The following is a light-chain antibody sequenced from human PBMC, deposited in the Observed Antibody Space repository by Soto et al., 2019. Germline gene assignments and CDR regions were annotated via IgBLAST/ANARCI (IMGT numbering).Light chain of an antibody. CDR1: QSVLYSSTNKNY. J-gene: IGKJ2*01. CDR2: WAS. V-gene: IGKV4-1*01. Sequence: DIVMTQSPDSLAVSLGERATINCKSSQSVLYSSTNKNYLAWYQQKAGQPPKLLIYWASTRESGVPDRISDSGSGTDVTLTISSLQAEDVAVYYCQQYYSSPRTFGQGTKREIK. CDR3: QQYYSSPRT.